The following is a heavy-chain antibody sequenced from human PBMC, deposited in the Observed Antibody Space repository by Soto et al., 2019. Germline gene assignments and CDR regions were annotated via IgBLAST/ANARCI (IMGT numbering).Heavy chain of an antibody. D-gene: IGHD1-26*01. CDR3: ARHVGNSPPGS. CDR2: MYTSGSA. Sequence: LQLQEPGPGLVKPSETLSLTCTVSGGSIRSSNYHWGRIRQPPGKGLEWYGSMYTSGSAYYNPSLKSRVTITADTSKNLFSLKLTTVTAADTAVYHCARHVGNSPPGSWGQGTLVTVSS. CDR1: GGSIRSSNYH. J-gene: IGHJ4*02. V-gene: IGHV4-39*01.